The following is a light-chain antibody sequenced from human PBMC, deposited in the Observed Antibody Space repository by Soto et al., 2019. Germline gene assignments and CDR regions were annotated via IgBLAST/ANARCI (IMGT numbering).Light chain of an antibody. CDR1: QTISTY. Sequence: IQMTQSPSSLSASVGDRVTITGRAVQTISTYLKWYHERPGTTPKLLIYAASSLQSGVPSRFSGSGSGTDFLLTISSLEPEDFAVYYCQQHSNWPLTFGGGTKVDI. CDR2: AAS. V-gene: IGKV1-39*01. CDR3: QQHSNWPLT. J-gene: IGKJ4*01.